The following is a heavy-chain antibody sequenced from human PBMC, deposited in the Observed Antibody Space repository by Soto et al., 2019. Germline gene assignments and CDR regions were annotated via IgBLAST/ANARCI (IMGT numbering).Heavy chain of an antibody. CDR2: ISGSGGST. J-gene: IGHJ2*01. CDR3: AKDSGDSIYSSYWYFDL. V-gene: IGHV3-23*01. D-gene: IGHD4-4*01. CDR1: GFTFSSYA. Sequence: GGSLRLSCAASGFTFSSYAMSWVRQAPGKGLEWVSAISGSGGSTYYADSVKGRFTISRDNSKNTLYLQMNSLRAEDTAVYYCAKDSGDSIYSSYWYFDLWGRGTLVTVSS.